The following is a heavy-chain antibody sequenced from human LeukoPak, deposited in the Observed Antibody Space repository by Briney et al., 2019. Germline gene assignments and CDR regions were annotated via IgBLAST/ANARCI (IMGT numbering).Heavy chain of an antibody. CDR3: AHLTYSGSYTGTYYFDY. D-gene: IGHD1-26*01. J-gene: IGHJ4*02. CDR2: IYWDDDK. CDR1: GFSLSTSGVG. V-gene: IGHV2-5*02. Sequence: SGPTLVNPTQTLTLTCTFSGFSLSTSGVGVGWIRQPPGKALEWLALIYWDDDKRYSPSLKSRLTITKDTSKNQVVLTMTNMDPVDTATYYCAHLTYSGSYTGTYYFDYWGQGTLVTVSS.